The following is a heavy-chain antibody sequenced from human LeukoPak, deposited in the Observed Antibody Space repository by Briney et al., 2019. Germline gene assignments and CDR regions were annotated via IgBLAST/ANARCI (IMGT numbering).Heavy chain of an antibody. V-gene: IGHV1-46*01. D-gene: IGHD6-13*01. CDR3: ARSYSSSWYFDY. Sequence: ASVKVSCKASGYTFTSYYMYWVRQAPGQGLEWMGIINPSGGSTSYAQKFQGRVTMTRDTSTSTVYMELSSLRSEGTAVYYCARSYSSSWYFDYWGQGTLVTVSS. CDR2: INPSGGST. CDR1: GYTFTSYY. J-gene: IGHJ4*02.